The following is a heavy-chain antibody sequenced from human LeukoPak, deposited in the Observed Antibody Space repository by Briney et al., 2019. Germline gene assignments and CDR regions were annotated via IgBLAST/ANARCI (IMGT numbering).Heavy chain of an antibody. D-gene: IGHD3-16*01. J-gene: IGHJ6*02. V-gene: IGHV1-46*01. CDR1: GYTFTSYY. CDR2: INPSGGST. Sequence: VASVKVSCKASGYTFTSYYMHWVRQAPGQGLEWMGIINPSGGSTSYAQKFQGRVTMTRDTSTSTVYMELSSLRSEDTAVYYCARDREGGSYYYYGMDVWGQGTTVTVSS. CDR3: ARDREGGSYYYYGMDV.